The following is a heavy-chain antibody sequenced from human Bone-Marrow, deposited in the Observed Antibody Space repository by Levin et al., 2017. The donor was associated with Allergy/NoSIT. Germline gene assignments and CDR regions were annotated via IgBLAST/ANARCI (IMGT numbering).Heavy chain of an antibody. Sequence: GGSLRLSCAASGFTFSSYAMTWVRQAPGKGLEWVSGISGSGGSTYYADSVKGRFTISRDNSKNTLYLEMNSLRAEDTAVYYCAKGRTGGGRYPDDAFDNWGQGTMVTVSS. CDR1: GFTFSSYA. CDR3: AKGRTGGGRYPDDAFDN. D-gene: IGHD6-19*01. J-gene: IGHJ3*02. V-gene: IGHV3-23*01. CDR2: ISGSGGST.